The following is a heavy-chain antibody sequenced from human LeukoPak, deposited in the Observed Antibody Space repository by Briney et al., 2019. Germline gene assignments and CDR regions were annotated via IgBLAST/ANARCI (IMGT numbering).Heavy chain of an antibody. Sequence: GGSLRLSCAASGFTFSSYGMHWVRQAPGKGLEWVAVIWYGGSNKYYADSVKGRFTISRDNSKNTLYLQMNSLRAEDTAVYYCARDGIAVAGPPDYWGQGTLVTVSS. D-gene: IGHD6-19*01. V-gene: IGHV3-33*01. J-gene: IGHJ4*02. CDR2: IWYGGSNK. CDR3: ARDGIAVAGPPDY. CDR1: GFTFSSYG.